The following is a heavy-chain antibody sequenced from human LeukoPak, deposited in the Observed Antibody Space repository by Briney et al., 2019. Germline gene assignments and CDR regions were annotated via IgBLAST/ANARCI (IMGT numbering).Heavy chain of an antibody. D-gene: IGHD2-21*02. V-gene: IGHV3-21*01. CDR1: GFTFSSYS. Sequence: GGSLRLSCAASGFTFSSYSMNWVRQAPGKGLEWVSSISSSSYIYYADSVKGRFTISRDNAKNSLYLQMNSLRAEDTAVYYCALLGVTARSPSDYWGQATLVTVSS. CDR3: ALLGVTARSPSDY. J-gene: IGHJ4*02. CDR2: ISSSSYI.